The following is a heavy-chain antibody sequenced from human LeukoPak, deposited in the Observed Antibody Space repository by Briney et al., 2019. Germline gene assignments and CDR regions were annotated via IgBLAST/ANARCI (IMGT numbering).Heavy chain of an antibody. CDR2: IYYSGGT. J-gene: IGHJ3*02. D-gene: IGHD2-2*01. V-gene: IGHV4-59*08. Sequence: SETLSLTCTVSGGSIRSYYWSWIRQPPGKGLEWIGYIYYSGGTNYNPSLKSRGTISVDTSKNQCSLKLSSVTAADTAVYYCARHGGIVVGNDVFDIWGQGTMVTVSS. CDR3: ARHGGIVVGNDVFDI. CDR1: GGSIRSYY.